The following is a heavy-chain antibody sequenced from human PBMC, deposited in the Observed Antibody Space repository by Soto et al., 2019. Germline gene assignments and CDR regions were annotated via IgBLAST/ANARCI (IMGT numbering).Heavy chain of an antibody. CDR2: ISAYNGNT. D-gene: IGHD6-6*01. V-gene: IGHV1-18*04. J-gene: IGHJ6*02. CDR3: ARELRRYSSSSAYGMDV. Sequence: QVQLVQSGAEVKKPGASVKVSCKASGYTFTSYGISWVRQAPGQGLEWMGWISAYNGNTNYAQKLQGRVTMTTDTSTSTAYMGLRSLRSDDTAVYYCARELRRYSSSSAYGMDVWGQGTTVTVSS. CDR1: GYTFTSYG.